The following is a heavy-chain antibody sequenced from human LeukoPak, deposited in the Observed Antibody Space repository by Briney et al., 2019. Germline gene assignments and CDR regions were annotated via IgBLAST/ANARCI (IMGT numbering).Heavy chain of an antibody. V-gene: IGHV4-59*01. J-gene: IGHJ4*02. CDR1: GGSISIYY. CDR2: VYNSGST. D-gene: IGHD3-10*01. CDR3: VRDRELNY. Sequence: PSETLSLTCTVSGGSISIYYWSWVRQPPGKGLEWLGYVYNSGSTSYNSSLKSRVTISSDTPKNQFSLKLTSVTAADTAVYYCVRDRELNYWGQGTLVTVSS.